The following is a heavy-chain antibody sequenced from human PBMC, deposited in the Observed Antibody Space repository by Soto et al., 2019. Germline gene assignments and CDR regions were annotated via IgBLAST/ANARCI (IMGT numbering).Heavy chain of an antibody. CDR1: GFIFSNFW. CDR3: ARGTSTPGFDY. CDR2: INEDGSGT. J-gene: IGHJ4*02. V-gene: IGHV3-7*04. D-gene: IGHD1-1*01. Sequence: EVQLVESGGGLVQPGGSLRLSCTASGFIFSNFWMNWVRQAPGKGLEWLGNINEDGSGTSYVDSVKGRFTTSRDNAERSLYLHMNSLRAEDTAVYYCARGTSTPGFDYLGQGTLVTVSS.